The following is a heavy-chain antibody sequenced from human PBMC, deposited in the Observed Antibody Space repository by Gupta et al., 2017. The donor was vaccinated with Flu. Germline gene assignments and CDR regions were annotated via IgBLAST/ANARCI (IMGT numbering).Heavy chain of an antibody. V-gene: IGHV3-23*01. J-gene: IGHJ6*02. CDR2: ISGSGDST. D-gene: IGHD2-8*01. Sequence: GKGLEWVSAISGSGDSTYYADSVKGRFTISRDNSKNTLYLQMNSLRADDTAVYYCARYCTNGLCYYYYYGMDVWGQGTTVTVS. CDR3: ARYCTNGLCYYYYYGMDV.